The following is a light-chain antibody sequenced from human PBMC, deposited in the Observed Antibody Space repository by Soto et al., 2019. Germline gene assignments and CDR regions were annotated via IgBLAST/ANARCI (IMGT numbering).Light chain of an antibody. Sequence: EIVLTQSPATLSLSPGERTTLSCRASQSVRSHLVWYEQKPGQAPRLIISDASNRATGITARFSGSGSGTDFTLTINSLEPEDFAVYYCQQRSSWPITFGQGTRLEIK. CDR1: QSVRSH. CDR2: DAS. J-gene: IGKJ5*01. CDR3: QQRSSWPIT. V-gene: IGKV3-11*01.